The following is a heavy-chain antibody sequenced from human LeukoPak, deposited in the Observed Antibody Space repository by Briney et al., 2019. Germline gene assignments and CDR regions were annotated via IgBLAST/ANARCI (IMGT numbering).Heavy chain of an antibody. V-gene: IGHV4-59*08. D-gene: IGHD2-21*01. CDR3: ARLLRPGGRKGDCFDI. CDR1: SGSITGHH. CDR2: CYDSGDF. J-gene: IGHJ3*02. Sequence: SETLSLTCTVSSGSITGHHWTWIRQPPGTGLEWIGYCYDSGDFNYNPSLKGRVTISMDMSNNQFSLSMRSVTAADTAMYYCARLLRPGGRKGDCFDIWGQGTMVTVSS.